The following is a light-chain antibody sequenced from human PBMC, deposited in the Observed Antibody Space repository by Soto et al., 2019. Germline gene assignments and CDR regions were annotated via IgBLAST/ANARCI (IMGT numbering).Light chain of an antibody. Sequence: LTQPPSLSVAPGQTARITCGGNNIGSKSVHWYQQKPGQAPALVVYDDRDRPSGIPERFSGSNSGNTAILTISRVEAGDEADYYCQVWDNNSDDGVFGTGTKVTVL. V-gene: IGLV3-21*02. CDR1: NIGSKS. J-gene: IGLJ1*01. CDR3: QVWDNNSDDGV. CDR2: DDR.